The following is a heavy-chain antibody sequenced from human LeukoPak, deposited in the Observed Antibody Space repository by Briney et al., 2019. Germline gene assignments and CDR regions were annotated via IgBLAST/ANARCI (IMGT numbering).Heavy chain of an antibody. V-gene: IGHV3-23*01. D-gene: IGHD6-13*01. CDR1: GFIFSTHA. J-gene: IGHJ4*02. CDR3: AKGPRQQLVTRFDN. Sequence: GGSLRLSCAASGFIFSTHAVSWVRQAPGKGLEWVSDISASGGSTYYADSVKGRFTVSRDNSKNTLYLQMSSLRADDTAVYYCAKGPRQQLVTRFDNWGQGTLVTVSS. CDR2: ISASGGST.